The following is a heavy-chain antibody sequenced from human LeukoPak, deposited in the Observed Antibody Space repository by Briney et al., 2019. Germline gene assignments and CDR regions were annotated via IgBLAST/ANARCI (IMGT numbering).Heavy chain of an antibody. J-gene: IGHJ4*02. D-gene: IGHD1-20*01. CDR1: GGSISSYY. CDR3: ATCITGTTVFDY. CDR2: IYYSGTT. V-gene: IGHV4-59*01. Sequence: SETLSLTCTVSGGSISSYYWNWIRQPPRKGLEWIGYIYYSGTTNYNPSLKSRVSMSVDTSKNQFSLKLSSVTAADTAVYYCATCITGTTVFDYWGQGTLVTVSS.